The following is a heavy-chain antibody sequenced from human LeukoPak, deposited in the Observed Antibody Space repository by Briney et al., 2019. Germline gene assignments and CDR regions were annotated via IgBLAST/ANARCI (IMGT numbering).Heavy chain of an antibody. CDR1: GGSISSGGYS. D-gene: IGHD2-15*01. CDR3: ATSSVMSGSLDY. Sequence: SQTLSPTCAVSGGSISSGGYSWSWIRQPPGKGLEWIGYIYHSGSTYYNPSLKSRVTISVDRSKNQFSPKLSSVTAADTAVYYCATSSVMSGSLDYWGQGTLVTVSS. CDR2: IYHSGST. J-gene: IGHJ4*02. V-gene: IGHV4-30-2*01.